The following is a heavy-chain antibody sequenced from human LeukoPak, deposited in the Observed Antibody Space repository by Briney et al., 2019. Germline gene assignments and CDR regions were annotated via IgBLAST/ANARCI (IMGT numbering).Heavy chain of an antibody. D-gene: IGHD4-17*01. Sequence: PGGSLRLSCAASGFTFSSYWMHWVRQAPGKGLVWVSRINSDGSSTSYADSVKGRFTISRDNAKNTLYLQMNSLRAEDTALYYCAKEHGYFQGFDYWGQGTLVTVSS. CDR3: AKEHGYFQGFDY. CDR1: GFTFSSYW. V-gene: IGHV3-74*01. J-gene: IGHJ4*02. CDR2: INSDGSST.